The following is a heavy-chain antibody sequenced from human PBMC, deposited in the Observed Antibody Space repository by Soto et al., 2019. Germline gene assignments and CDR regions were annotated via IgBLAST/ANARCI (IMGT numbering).Heavy chain of an antibody. D-gene: IGHD4-17*01. CDR1: GGTFSSYA. CDR3: ARDPDYGDYWGYFFDY. V-gene: IGHV1-69*13. CDR2: IIPICGTA. J-gene: IGHJ4*02. Sequence: ASVKVSCKASGGTFSSYAISWVRQAPGQGLEWMGGIIPICGTANYAQKFQGRVTMTADESTSTAYMELSRLRSDDTAVYYCARDPDYGDYWGYFFDYWGQGTPVTVSS.